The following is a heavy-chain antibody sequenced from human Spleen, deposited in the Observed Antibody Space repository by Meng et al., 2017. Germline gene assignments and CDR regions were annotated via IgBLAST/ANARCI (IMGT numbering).Heavy chain of an antibody. Sequence: VQLVQSGGGLIQPGGYLRLSCAASRFTFSDYYMSWIRQAPGKGLEWISYISSSGNTMYYADSVKGRFTISRDNAKNSLYLQMNNLRAEDTAVYYCARGIQIWQYWGQGTLVTVSS. D-gene: IGHD5-18*01. J-gene: IGHJ4*02. CDR1: RFTFSDYY. V-gene: IGHV3-11*01. CDR3: ARGIQIWQY. CDR2: ISSSGNTM.